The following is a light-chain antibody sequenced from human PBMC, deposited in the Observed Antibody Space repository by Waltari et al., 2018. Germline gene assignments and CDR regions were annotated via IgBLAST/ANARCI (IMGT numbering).Light chain of an antibody. V-gene: IGKV1-39*01. J-gene: IGKJ2*01. CDR3: QQTYTAPYT. Sequence: DIQMTQSPSSLSASVGDRVTITCRARQTINTYLHWHQRKPGNAPKLLMYAASTLQSRVPARFSGSESGTDFTLIISGLQPEDFATYFCQQTYTAPYTFGQGTRLEI. CDR1: QTINTY. CDR2: AAS.